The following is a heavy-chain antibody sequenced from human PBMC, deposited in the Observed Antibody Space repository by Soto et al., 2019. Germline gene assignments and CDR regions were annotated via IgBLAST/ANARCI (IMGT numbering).Heavy chain of an antibody. CDR1: RFSFSSYG. Sequence: QVQLVESGGGVVQPGRSLRLSCAASRFSFSSYGMHWVRQAPGKGLEWVAVISYDGSNKYYADSVKGRFTISRDNPKNTLYLEMDSLRAEDTAVYYCEKDTGPVLVDPAMAYFDYWGQGTLVTVSS. CDR3: EKDTGPVLVDPAMAYFDY. J-gene: IGHJ4*02. CDR2: ISYDGSNK. D-gene: IGHD5-18*01. V-gene: IGHV3-30*18.